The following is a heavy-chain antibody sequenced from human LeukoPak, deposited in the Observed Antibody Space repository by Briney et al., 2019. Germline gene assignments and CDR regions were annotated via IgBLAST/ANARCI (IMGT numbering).Heavy chain of an antibody. V-gene: IGHV1-3*01. CDR3: ARGYSYGWDYFDY. CDR1: GYTFTSYA. J-gene: IGHJ4*02. CDR2: INAGNGNT. Sequence: ASVKVSCKASGYTFTSYAMHWVRQAPGQRLEWMGWINAGNGNTKYSQKFQGRVTITRDTSASTAYMELSSLRSEDTAVYYCARGYSYGWDYFDYWGQGTLVTVSS. D-gene: IGHD5-18*01.